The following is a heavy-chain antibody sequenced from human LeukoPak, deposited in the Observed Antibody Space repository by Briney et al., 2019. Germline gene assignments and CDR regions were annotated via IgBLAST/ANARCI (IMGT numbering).Heavy chain of an antibody. Sequence: GGSLRLSCAASGFTFSNNGMNWVRQAPGKGLEWVSGISPSGDITYYADSVKGRFTISRDNSKNTLYLEVISLTAEDPAVYYCAKNDAWLRFGEWSQGTLVTGSS. V-gene: IGHV3-23*01. CDR2: ISPSGDIT. D-gene: IGHD3-10*01. CDR3: AKNDAWLRFGE. J-gene: IGHJ4*02. CDR1: GFTFSNNG.